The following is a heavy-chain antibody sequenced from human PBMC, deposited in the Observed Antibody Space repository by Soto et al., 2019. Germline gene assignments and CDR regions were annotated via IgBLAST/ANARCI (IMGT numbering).Heavy chain of an antibody. V-gene: IGHV3-23*01. CDR1: GFTFSSYA. J-gene: IGHJ6*02. CDR3: AKVKGAYYGDYYYYGMDV. CDR2: ISGSGGST. D-gene: IGHD1-26*01. Sequence: GGSLRLSCAASGFTFSSYAMSWVRQAPGKGLEWVSAISGSGGSTYYADSVKGRFTISRDNSKNTLYLQMNCLRAEDTAVYYCAKVKGAYYGDYYYYGMDVWGQGTTVTVSS.